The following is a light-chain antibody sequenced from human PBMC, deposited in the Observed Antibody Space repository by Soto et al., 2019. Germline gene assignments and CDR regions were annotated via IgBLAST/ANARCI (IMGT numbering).Light chain of an antibody. J-gene: IGKJ1*01. CDR2: GAS. CDR3: QQRSNWPPTWT. Sequence: VLTHSPGALSLTPEERATLSCRATQSVSSPYLAWYQQKPGQAPRLLIYGASTRATGIPDRFSGSGSGTDFTLTISSLEPEDFAVYYCQQRSNWPPTWTFGQGTKVDIK. V-gene: IGKV3D-20*02. CDR1: QSVSSPY.